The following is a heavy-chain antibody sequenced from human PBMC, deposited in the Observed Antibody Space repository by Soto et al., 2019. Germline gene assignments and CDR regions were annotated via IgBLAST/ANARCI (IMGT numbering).Heavy chain of an antibody. D-gene: IGHD3-9*01. J-gene: IGHJ2*01. V-gene: IGHV4-34*01. Sequence: QVQLQQWGAGPLRPLETLSLTCGVSGGSFSGYYWAWIRQSPGKGLEWIGEINDRGSINYNPSLKSRVSISVATSKNHYSLNLRSVTAADTAVYYCAREGHDILTGPPWVWYFDLWGRGTLVTVSS. CDR1: GGSFSGYY. CDR3: AREGHDILTGPPWVWYFDL. CDR2: INDRGSI.